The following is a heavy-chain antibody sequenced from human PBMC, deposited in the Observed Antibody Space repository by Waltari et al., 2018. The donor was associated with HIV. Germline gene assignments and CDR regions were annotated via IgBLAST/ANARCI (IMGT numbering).Heavy chain of an antibody. Sequence: EVQLLESGGGLVQPGGSLRLSGSGSCWHFRNSLMHWVRQVPGKGLVWLSRINSDGSTTNYADSVKGRFTLSRDNAKNSLSLQMNSLRAEDTAVYYCARGDKIGTLYYWGQGTLVTVSS. V-gene: IGHV3-74*01. D-gene: IGHD1-1*01. J-gene: IGHJ4*02. CDR2: INSDGSTT. CDR1: CWHFRNSL. CDR3: ARGDKIGTLYY.